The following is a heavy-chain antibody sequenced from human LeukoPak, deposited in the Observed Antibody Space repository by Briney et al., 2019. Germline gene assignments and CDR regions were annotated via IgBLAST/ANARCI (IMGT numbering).Heavy chain of an antibody. Sequence: PGGSLRLSCAASGFTFSTYNMNWVRQAPEKGLQWVSTISTSGRATYYADSVEGRFTISRDNSKNTLYLQMNSLRADDTAVYYCAKARGSSVYEQFDYWGQGTQDTVSP. CDR3: AKARGSSVYEQFDY. D-gene: IGHD5/OR15-5a*01. J-gene: IGHJ4*02. CDR2: ISTSGRAT. V-gene: IGHV3-23*01. CDR1: GFTFSTYN.